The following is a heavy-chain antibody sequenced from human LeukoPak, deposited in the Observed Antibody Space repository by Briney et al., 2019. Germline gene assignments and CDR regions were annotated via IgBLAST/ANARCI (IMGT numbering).Heavy chain of an antibody. J-gene: IGHJ4*02. D-gene: IGHD2-15*01. V-gene: IGHV3-48*01. CDR1: GFTFSNDG. CDR3: ARDGVALY. CDR2: INSRSSDI. Sequence: PGGSLRLSCAASGFTFSNDGMSWVRQAPGKSPEWISYINSRSSDIHYADSVRGRFTIYRDNVKNSLFLQMNSLRVEDTAVYFCARDGVALYWGQGTLVTVSS.